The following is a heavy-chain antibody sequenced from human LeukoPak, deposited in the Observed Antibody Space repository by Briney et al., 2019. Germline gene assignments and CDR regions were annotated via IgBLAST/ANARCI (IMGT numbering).Heavy chain of an antibody. CDR1: GFTFNSYW. V-gene: IGHV3-74*01. Sequence: GGSLRLSCVGSGFTFNSYWMHWVRQVPGKGLEWVSRINTDGRSTTYADSVKGRFTVSRDNAKNTVYLQMNSLRAEDTAVYFCARGIGLVPAGLFDPWGQGALATVSS. CDR2: INTDGRST. D-gene: IGHD2-2*01. J-gene: IGHJ5*02. CDR3: ARGIGLVPAGLFDP.